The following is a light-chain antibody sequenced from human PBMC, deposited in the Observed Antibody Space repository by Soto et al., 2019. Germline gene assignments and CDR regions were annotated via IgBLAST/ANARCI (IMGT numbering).Light chain of an antibody. CDR3: SSYTTRSTYV. J-gene: IGLJ1*01. V-gene: IGLV2-14*03. CDR1: SRDIGFYNY. Sequence: QSALTQPASVSGSPGQSLTISCTGTSRDIGFYNYVSWYQQYPGNAPKLIIFDVSNRPSGVSGRFSGSKSGNTASLTISGLLPEDGADYYCSSYTTRSTYVFGSGTKVNVL. CDR2: DVS.